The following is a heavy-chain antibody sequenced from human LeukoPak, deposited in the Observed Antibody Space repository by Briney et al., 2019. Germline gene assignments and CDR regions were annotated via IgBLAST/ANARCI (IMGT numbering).Heavy chain of an antibody. Sequence: ASVKVSCKASGGTFSSYAISWVRQAPGQGLGWMGRIIPILGIANYAQKFQGRVTITADKSTSTAYMELSSLRSEDTAVYYCARERQQYGSRSYYNVFDYWGQGTLVTVSS. CDR3: ARERQQYGSRSYYNVFDY. D-gene: IGHD3-10*01. J-gene: IGHJ4*02. V-gene: IGHV1-69*04. CDR1: GGTFSSYA. CDR2: IIPILGIA.